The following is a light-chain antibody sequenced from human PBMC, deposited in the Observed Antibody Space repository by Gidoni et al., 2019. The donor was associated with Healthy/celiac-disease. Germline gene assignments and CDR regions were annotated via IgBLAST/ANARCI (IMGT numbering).Light chain of an antibody. J-gene: IGLJ3*02. CDR2: QDS. Sequence: SYELTQPPAVSVSPGQTASITCSGDKLGDKYACWCQQKPGQSPVLVIYQDSKRPSGISERFSGSNAGNTATLTISGTQAMDEADYYCQAWDSSTVVVGGGTKLTVL. CDR3: QAWDSSTVV. V-gene: IGLV3-1*01. CDR1: KLGDKY.